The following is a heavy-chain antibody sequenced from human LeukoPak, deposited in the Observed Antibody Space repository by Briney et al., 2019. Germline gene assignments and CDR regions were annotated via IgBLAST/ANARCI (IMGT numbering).Heavy chain of an antibody. Sequence: ASVKVSCKPSGYTFTGYYMHWVRQAPGQGLEWMGWINPNSGGTNYAQRFQGRVTMTRDTSISTAYMELSRLRSDDTAVYYCARVQTIFGVVIFENWFDPWGQGTLVTVSS. CDR2: INPNSGGT. CDR3: ARVQTIFGVVIFENWFDP. CDR1: GYTFTGYY. D-gene: IGHD3-3*01. V-gene: IGHV1-2*02. J-gene: IGHJ5*02.